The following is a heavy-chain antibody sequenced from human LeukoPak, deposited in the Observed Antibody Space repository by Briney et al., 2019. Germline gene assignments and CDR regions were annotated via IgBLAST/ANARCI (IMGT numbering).Heavy chain of an antibody. CDR2: ISYDGSNK. CDR3: ARGDCSSISCYTIDC. D-gene: IGHD2-2*02. J-gene: IGHJ4*02. CDR1: GFTFSSYA. Sequence: GRSLRLSCAASGFTFSSYAMHWVRQAPGKGLEWVAVISYDGSNKYYADSVKGRFTISRDNSKNTLYLQMNSLRAEDTAVYYCARGDCSSISCYTIDCWGQRTLVTVSS. V-gene: IGHV3-30-3*01.